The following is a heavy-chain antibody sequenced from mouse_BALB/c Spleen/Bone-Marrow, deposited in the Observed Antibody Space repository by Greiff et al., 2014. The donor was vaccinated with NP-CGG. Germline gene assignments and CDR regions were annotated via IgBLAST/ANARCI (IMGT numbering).Heavy chain of an antibody. CDR2: IDPANGNT. CDR3: ARNGYYVYYYAMDY. J-gene: IGHJ4*01. CDR1: GFNIKDTY. D-gene: IGHD2-3*01. Sequence: DVQLVESGAELVKPGASVKLSCTASGFNIKDTYMHWVKQRPEQGLEWIGRIDPANGNTTYDPKFQGKATITADTSSNTAYLQLSSLTSEDTAVYYCARNGYYVYYYAMDYWGQGTSVTVSS. V-gene: IGHV14-3*02.